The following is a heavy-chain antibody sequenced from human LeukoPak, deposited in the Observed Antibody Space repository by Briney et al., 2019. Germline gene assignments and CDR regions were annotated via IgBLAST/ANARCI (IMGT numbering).Heavy chain of an antibody. Sequence: GSSLRLSCAAAGFTFSHYGMHWVRQAPGKGLAWVAVIWSDGTNQYYADVVKGRVTISRDDSGNTVYLQMNSLRPEDTAVYYCAKDAQRGFDYSNSLENWGQGTPVTVST. CDR2: IWSDGTNQ. CDR1: GFTFSHYG. V-gene: IGHV3-33*06. CDR3: AKDAQRGFDYSNSLEN. D-gene: IGHD4-11*01. J-gene: IGHJ4*02.